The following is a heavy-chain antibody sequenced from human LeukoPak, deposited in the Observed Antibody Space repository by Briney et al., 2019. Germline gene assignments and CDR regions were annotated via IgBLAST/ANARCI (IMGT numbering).Heavy chain of an antibody. CDR1: GLTIDNYG. Sequence: GGSLRLSCAASGLTIDNYGMYWVRQAPGEGLEWVATIWYDGTNENYGDSVKGRFTISRDNSKNTLYLQMSSLRVEDTAVYYCAKDTGYCSSTDCTRDAFEIWGQGTMVTASS. J-gene: IGHJ3*02. V-gene: IGHV3-33*06. CDR3: AKDTGYCSSTDCTRDAFEI. CDR2: IWYDGTNE. D-gene: IGHD2-2*03.